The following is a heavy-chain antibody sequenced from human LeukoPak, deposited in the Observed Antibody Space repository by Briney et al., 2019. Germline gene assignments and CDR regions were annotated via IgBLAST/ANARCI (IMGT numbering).Heavy chain of an antibody. CDR3: ARVASYAFDI. J-gene: IGHJ3*02. Sequence: SGGSLRLSCAASGVTVSSNFMSWVRQHPGKGLEWVANIKQDGSERYYVDSLKGQFTISRDNAKNSLYLQMNSLRAEDTAVYYCARVASYAFDIWGQGTMVTVSS. V-gene: IGHV3-7*01. CDR2: IKQDGSER. CDR1: GVTVSSNF. D-gene: IGHD6-6*01.